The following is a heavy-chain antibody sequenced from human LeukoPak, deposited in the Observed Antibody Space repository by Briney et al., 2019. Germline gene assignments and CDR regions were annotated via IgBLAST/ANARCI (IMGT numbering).Heavy chain of an antibody. CDR2: IIPIFGTA. V-gene: IGHV1-69*13. CDR1: GGTFSSYA. J-gene: IGHJ4*02. CDR3: ARETPDDSSGYYFDY. Sequence: SVTVSCKASGGTFSSYAISWVRQAPGQGLEWMGGIIPIFGTANYAQKFQGRVTITADESTSTAYMELSSLRSEDTAVYYCARETPDDSSGYYFDYWGQGTLVTVSS. D-gene: IGHD3-22*01.